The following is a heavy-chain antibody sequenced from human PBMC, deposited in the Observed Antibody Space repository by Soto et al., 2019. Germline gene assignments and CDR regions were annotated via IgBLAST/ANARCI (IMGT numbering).Heavy chain of an antibody. CDR2: IKQDGSEK. CDR3: ARALIAVAGPGGFYYYYMDV. V-gene: IGHV3-7*01. J-gene: IGHJ6*03. D-gene: IGHD6-19*01. CDR1: GFTFSSYW. Sequence: GSLRLSCAASGFTFSSYWMSWVRQAPGKGLEWVANIKQDGSEKYYVDSVKGRFTISRDNAKNSLYLQMNSLRAEDTAVYYCARALIAVAGPGGFYYYYMDVWGKGTTVTVSS.